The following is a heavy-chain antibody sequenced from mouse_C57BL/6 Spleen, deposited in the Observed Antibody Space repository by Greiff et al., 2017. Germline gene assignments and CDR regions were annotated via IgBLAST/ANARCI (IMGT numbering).Heavy chain of an antibody. CDR3: AREGARADAMDY. CDR2: INPSNGGT. V-gene: IGHV1-53*01. D-gene: IGHD3-1*01. Sequence: QVQLQQPGTELVKPGASVKLSCKASGYTFTSYWMHWVKQRPGQGLEWIGNINPSNGGTNYNEKFKSKATLTVDKSSSTAYMQLSSLTSEDSAVYDCAREGARADAMDYWGQGTSVTVSS. CDR1: GYTFTSYW. J-gene: IGHJ4*01.